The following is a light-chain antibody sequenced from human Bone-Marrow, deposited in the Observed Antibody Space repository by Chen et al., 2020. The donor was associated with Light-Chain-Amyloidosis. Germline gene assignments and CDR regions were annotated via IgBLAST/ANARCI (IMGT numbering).Light chain of an antibody. CDR3: AVWDDSLVKV. CDR1: SSNIKSNY. CDR2: RNK. Sequence: QPVLTQPPSASGAPGQRVTISCSGSSSNIKSNYVFWYQQFPGTAPKLLIYRNKQRPSGVPDRFSGSKTGTSASLVIRWLRSEDEADYYCAVWDDSLVKVFGGGTKLTVL. V-gene: IGLV1-47*01. J-gene: IGLJ2*01.